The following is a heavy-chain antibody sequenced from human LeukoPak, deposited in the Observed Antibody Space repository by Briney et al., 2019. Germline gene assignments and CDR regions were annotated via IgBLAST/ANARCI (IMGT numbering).Heavy chain of an antibody. CDR2: INHSGST. V-gene: IGHV4-34*01. CDR3: AKSVGTRYQYYYYMDV. CDR1: GGSFSGYY. D-gene: IGHD1-26*01. Sequence: PSETLSLTCAVYGGSFSGYYWSWIRQPPGKGLEWIGEINHSGSTNYNPSLKSRVTISVDTSKNQFSLKLSSVTAADTAVYYCAKSVGTRYQYYYYMDVWGTGTTVTVSS. J-gene: IGHJ6*03.